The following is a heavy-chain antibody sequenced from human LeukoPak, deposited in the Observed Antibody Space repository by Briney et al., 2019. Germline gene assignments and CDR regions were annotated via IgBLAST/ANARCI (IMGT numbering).Heavy chain of an antibody. V-gene: IGHV3-74*01. J-gene: IGHJ4*02. Sequence: GGSLRLSCAVCGFPFSGRWMLWAREGPGRGLVWVSRISGDGSTTTYADSVKGRFTISRDNAKNTLYLQMNSLRAEDTAVYYCAREQPVESAVDYWGQGTLVTVSS. CDR2: ISGDGSTT. CDR3: AREQPVESAVDY. CDR1: GFPFSGRW. D-gene: IGHD6-6*01.